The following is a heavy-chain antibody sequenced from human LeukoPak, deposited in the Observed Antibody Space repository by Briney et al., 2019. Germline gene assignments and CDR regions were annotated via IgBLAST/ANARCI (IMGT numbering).Heavy chain of an antibody. CDR1: GFTVSSNY. CDR2: IYSAGNT. J-gene: IGHJ4*02. V-gene: IGHV3-53*04. D-gene: IGHD6-19*01. Sequence: GGSLRLSCVASGFTVSSNYMSWVRQAPGKGLEWVSVIYSAGNTYYADSVKDRLTISRHNSKNTLYLQMNSLRVEDTAVYYCVRGGTPGYSSGRIDYWGQGTLVTVSS. CDR3: VRGGTPGYSSGRIDY.